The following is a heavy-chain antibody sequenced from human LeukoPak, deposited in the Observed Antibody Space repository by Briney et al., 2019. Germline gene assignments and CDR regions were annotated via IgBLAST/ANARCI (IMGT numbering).Heavy chain of an antibody. D-gene: IGHD6-19*01. CDR2: ISSSGSTI. CDR3: ARSTVAVPYNWFDP. V-gene: IGHV3-11*01. Sequence: GGSLRLSCAASGFTFSDYYMSWIRQAPGKGLEWVPYISSSGSTIYYADFVKGRFTISRDNTKNSLYLQMNSLRAEDTAVYYCARSTVAVPYNWFDPWGQGTLVTVSS. CDR1: GFTFSDYY. J-gene: IGHJ5*02.